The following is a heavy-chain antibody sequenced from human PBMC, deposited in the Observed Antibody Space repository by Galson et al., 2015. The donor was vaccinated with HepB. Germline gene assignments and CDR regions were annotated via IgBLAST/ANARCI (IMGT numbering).Heavy chain of an antibody. J-gene: IGHJ3*02. V-gene: IGHV1-69*13. CDR1: GGTFSSYA. CDR3: ARDRGSYYLPKGDAFDI. CDR2: IIPIFGTA. Sequence: SVKVSCKASGGTFSSYAISWVRQAPGQGLEWMGGIIPIFGTANYAQKFQGGVTITADESTSTAYMELSSLRSEDTAVYYCARDRGSYYLPKGDAFDIWGQGTMVTVSS. D-gene: IGHD1-26*01.